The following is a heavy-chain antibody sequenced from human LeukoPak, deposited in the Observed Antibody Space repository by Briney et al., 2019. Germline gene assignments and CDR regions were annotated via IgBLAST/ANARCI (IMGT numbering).Heavy chain of an antibody. J-gene: IGHJ4*02. CDR2: IRSKANSYAT. CDR3: TRLASGSYSNY. Sequence: GGSLRLSCAASGFTFSSYEMNWVRQAPGKGLEWVGRIRSKANSYATAYAASVKGRFTISRDDSKNTAYLQMNSLKTEDTAVYYCTRLASGSYSNYWGQGTLVTVSS. D-gene: IGHD1-26*01. CDR1: GFTFSSYE. V-gene: IGHV3-73*01.